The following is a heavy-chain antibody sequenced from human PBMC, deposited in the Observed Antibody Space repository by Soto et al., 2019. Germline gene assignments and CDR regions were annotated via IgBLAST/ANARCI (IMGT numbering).Heavy chain of an antibody. Sequence: ASVKVSCKASGYTLTSYGISWVRQAPGQGLEWMGLISAYNGNTNYEQELQGRVTMTTDTSTSTAYMELRSLSSDDTAVYYCARDYRGDIVVVYPYYYYGMDVWGQGTTVTVPS. D-gene: IGHD2-21*01. CDR1: GYTLTSYG. CDR2: ISAYNGNT. V-gene: IGHV1-18*01. J-gene: IGHJ6*02. CDR3: ARDYRGDIVVVYPYYYYGMDV.